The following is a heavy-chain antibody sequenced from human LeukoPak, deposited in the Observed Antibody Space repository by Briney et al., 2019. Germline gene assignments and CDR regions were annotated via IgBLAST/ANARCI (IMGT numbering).Heavy chain of an antibody. CDR3: ARNYYGSGSHGSGNWFDP. Sequence: ASVKVSCKASGGTFSSYAISWVRQAPGQGLEWMGWINPNSGGTNYAQKFPGRVTMTRNTSISTAYMELSRLRADDTGVYYCARNYYGSGSHGSGNWFDPWGQGTLVTVS. V-gene: IGHV1-2*02. CDR1: GGTFSSYA. CDR2: INPNSGGT. D-gene: IGHD3-10*01. J-gene: IGHJ5*02.